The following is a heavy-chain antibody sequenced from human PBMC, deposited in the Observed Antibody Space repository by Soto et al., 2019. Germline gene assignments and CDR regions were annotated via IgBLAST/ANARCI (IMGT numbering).Heavy chain of an antibody. V-gene: IGHV5-51*01. CDR2: IYPGDSDT. CDR1: GYSLTSHW. Sequence: GESLKISCKGSGYSLTSHWIAWVRQMPGRGLEWMGIIYPGDSDTRYSPSFQGQVTISADKSINTAYLQWNSLKASDTAMYFCARPYGPYYYYGMDVWGQGTTVTVS. J-gene: IGHJ6*02. D-gene: IGHD3-10*01. CDR3: ARPYGPYYYYGMDV.